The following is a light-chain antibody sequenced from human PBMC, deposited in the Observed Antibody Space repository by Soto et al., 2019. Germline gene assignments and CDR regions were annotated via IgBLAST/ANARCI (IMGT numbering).Light chain of an antibody. CDR3: QQYVHWPPGT. V-gene: IGKV3-15*01. J-gene: IGKJ1*01. Sequence: EIVVTQSPATLSVSPGERFTLSCRASQSVSSSLAWYQQRPGQAPRLLIYDTSTRAAGIAARFSGSGSGTEFTLTIRSLQSEDFAVYYCQQYVHWPPGTFGQGTTVDIK. CDR1: QSVSSS. CDR2: DTS.